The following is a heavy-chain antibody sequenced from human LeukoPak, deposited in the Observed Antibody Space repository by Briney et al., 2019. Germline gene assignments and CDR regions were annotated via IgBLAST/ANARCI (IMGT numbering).Heavy chain of an antibody. CDR2: INHSGST. CDR1: GGSFSGYY. V-gene: IGHV4-34*01. J-gene: IGHJ4*02. D-gene: IGHD4-17*01. Sequence: PSETQSLTCAVCGGSFSGYYWSWIRHPPGKGLEWIGEINHSGSTNYNPSLKSRVTISVDTSKNQFSLKLSSVTAADTDVYYCARVSRYQYGDYLPFDYWGQGTLVTVSS. CDR3: ARVSRYQYGDYLPFDY.